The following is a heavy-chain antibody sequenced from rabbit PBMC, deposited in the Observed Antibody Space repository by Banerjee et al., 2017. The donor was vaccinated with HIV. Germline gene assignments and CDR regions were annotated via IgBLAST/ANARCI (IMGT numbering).Heavy chain of an antibody. V-gene: IGHV1S45*01. D-gene: IGHD7-1*01. CDR2: INAVTGKA. Sequence: QEQLVESGGGLVQPEGSLTLTCTASGFSFSEKAVMCWVRQAPGKGLEWIACINAVTGKAVYAIWAKGRFTFSKTSSTTVTLEMTSLTAADTATYFCARDLTGAIGWNFNLWGPGTLVTVS. J-gene: IGHJ4*01. CDR1: GFSFSEKAV. CDR3: ARDLTGAIGWNFNL.